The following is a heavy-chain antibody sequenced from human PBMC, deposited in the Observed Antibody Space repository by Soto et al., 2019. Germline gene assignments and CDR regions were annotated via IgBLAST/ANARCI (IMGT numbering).Heavy chain of an antibody. CDR3: ARDGSRYDFWSGPYYFDY. D-gene: IGHD3-3*01. J-gene: IGHJ4*02. CDR2: IYYSGST. V-gene: IGHV4-59*01. Sequence: QVQLQESGPGLVKPSETLSLTCTVSGGSISTYYWSWIRQPPGKGLEWIGYIYYSGSTNCNPSLKSRVTISVDTSKNQFSLKLSSVSAADTAVYYCARDGSRYDFWSGPYYFDYWGQGTLVTVSS. CDR1: GGSISTYY.